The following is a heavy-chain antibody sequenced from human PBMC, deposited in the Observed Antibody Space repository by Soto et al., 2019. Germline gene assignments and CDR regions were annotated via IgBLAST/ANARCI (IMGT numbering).Heavy chain of an antibody. V-gene: IGHV4-39*01. CDR2: IYYSGST. CDR3: ARQRDGYNSPFGY. J-gene: IGHJ4*02. CDR1: GGPISSSSYY. Sequence: QLQLQESGPGLVKPSETLSLTCTVSGGPISSSSYYWGWIRQPPGKGLEWIGSIYYSGSTYYNPSLKSRVTISVDTSKNQFSLKLSSVTAADTAVYYCARQRDGYNSPFGYWGQGTLVTVSS. D-gene: IGHD5-12*01.